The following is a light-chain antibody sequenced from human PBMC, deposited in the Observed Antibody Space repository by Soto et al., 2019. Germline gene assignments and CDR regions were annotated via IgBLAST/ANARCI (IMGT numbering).Light chain of an antibody. Sequence: QSALTQPPSASGSPGQSVAISCTGTSSNVGGYNYVSWYQQHPGKAPKLLIYEVNKRPSGVPDRFSGSKSGNTASLTVSGRQADDEADYYCSSYGGSNVFGPGTKVTVL. CDR2: EVN. J-gene: IGLJ1*01. CDR3: SSYGGSNV. CDR1: SSNVGGYNY. V-gene: IGLV2-8*01.